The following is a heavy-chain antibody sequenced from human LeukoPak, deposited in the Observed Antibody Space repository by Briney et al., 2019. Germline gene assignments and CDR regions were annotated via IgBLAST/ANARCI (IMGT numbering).Heavy chain of an antibody. J-gene: IGHJ4*02. V-gene: IGHV1-69*04. D-gene: IGHD3-22*01. CDR3: ASGYYDSSGYYSLDY. Sequence: GASVKVSCKASGGTFSSYAISWVRQAPGQGLEWMGRIIPILGIANYAQKFQGRVTITADKSTSTAYMELSSLRSEDTAVYYCASGYYDSSGYYSLDYWGQGTLVTVSS. CDR1: GGTFSSYA. CDR2: IIPILGIA.